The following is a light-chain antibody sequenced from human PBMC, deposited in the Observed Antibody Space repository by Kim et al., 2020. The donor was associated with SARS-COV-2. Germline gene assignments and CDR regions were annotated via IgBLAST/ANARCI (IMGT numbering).Light chain of an antibody. CDR2: GKD. Sequence: SSELTKDPAVSVALGQTVRITCQGDSLRSFYASWYQQKPGQAPVLVIYGKDNRPSGIPDRFSGSSSGNTASLTITGAQAEDEADYYCNSRDNSGNHLTVF. CDR3: NSRDNSGNHLTV. CDR1: SLRSFY. V-gene: IGLV3-19*01. J-gene: IGLJ2*01.